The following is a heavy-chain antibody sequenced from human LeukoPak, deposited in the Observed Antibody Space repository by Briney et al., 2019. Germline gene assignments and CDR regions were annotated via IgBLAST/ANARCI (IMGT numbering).Heavy chain of an antibody. V-gene: IGHV3-23*01. D-gene: IGHD6-19*01. J-gene: IGHJ4*01. Sequence: GGSLRLSCAASGFTFSNSAMSWVRQAPGKGLEWVSTLSGSGITTYYADSVKGRLTISRDNSKNRLYLQMNSLRAEDTAVYYCAKGIYSSGWSYFDYWGHGTLVTVSS. CDR3: AKGIYSSGWSYFDY. CDR1: GFTFSNSA. CDR2: LSGSGITT.